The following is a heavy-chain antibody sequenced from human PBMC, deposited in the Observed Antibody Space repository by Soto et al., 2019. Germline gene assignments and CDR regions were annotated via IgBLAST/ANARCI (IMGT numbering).Heavy chain of an antibody. CDR1: GGAIRSGGYS. CDR2: SYHSGST. J-gene: IGHJ6*04. V-gene: IGHV4-30-2*01. Sequence: QLQLQESGSGLVKPSQTLSLTCAVSGGAIRSGGYSWSWIRQPPGMVLEWFGYSYHSGSTYYNPSLKSRVTISVDRPMILFSLKLSSVTAAHTGVYYCARAHYGDYVNGLDVWGKETTVTVSS. CDR3: ARAHYGDYVNGLDV. D-gene: IGHD4-17*01.